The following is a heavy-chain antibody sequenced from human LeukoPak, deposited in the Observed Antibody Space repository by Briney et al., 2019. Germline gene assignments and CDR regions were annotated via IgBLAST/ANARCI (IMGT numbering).Heavy chain of an antibody. CDR3: ARDISTALDY. D-gene: IGHD2-21*02. CDR1: GDSVSSNSAA. J-gene: IGHJ4*02. V-gene: IGHV6-1*01. CDR2: TFYRSKWYN. Sequence: SQTLSLTCAISGDSVSSNSAAWNWIRQSPSRGLEWLGRTFYRSKWYNYYALSVKSRITINVDTSKNQFSLQLNSVTPEDTALYYCARDISTALDYWGLGTLVTVSS.